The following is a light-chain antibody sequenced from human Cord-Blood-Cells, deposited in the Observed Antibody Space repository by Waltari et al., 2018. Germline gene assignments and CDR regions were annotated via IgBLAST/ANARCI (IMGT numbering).Light chain of an antibody. CDR1: QDISNY. J-gene: IGKJ3*01. CDR2: DAS. Sequence: DIQMTQSPSSLSASVGDRVTITCQASQDISNYLNWYQQKPGKAPKLLLYDASNLETGVPSRFSGSGSGTEFTFTISSLQPEDIATYYCQQYDNSLFTFGPGTKVDIK. V-gene: IGKV1-33*01. CDR3: QQYDNSLFT.